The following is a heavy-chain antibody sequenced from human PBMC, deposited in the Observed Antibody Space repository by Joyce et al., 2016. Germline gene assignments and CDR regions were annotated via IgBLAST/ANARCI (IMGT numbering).Heavy chain of an antibody. CDR1: GFKFDDYT. D-gene: IGHD1-26*01. Sequence: EVQLVVSGGGLVQPGGSLRLSCAASGFKFDDYTMHWVRQGPGKGLEWVSLITWDGGSSFYADSVRGRFTISRDNTKETVHLQMNALRNDDTALYYCAKERGRVIDYWGQGILVTVSS. CDR2: ITWDGGSS. J-gene: IGHJ4*02. V-gene: IGHV3-43*01. CDR3: AKERGRVIDY.